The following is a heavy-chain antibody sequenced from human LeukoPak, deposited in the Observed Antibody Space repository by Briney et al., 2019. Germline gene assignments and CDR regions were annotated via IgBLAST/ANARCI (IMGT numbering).Heavy chain of an antibody. CDR3: ARVLWFGELWDY. CDR2: IKQDGSEK. Sequence: GGSLRLSCAASGFTFSSYSMNWVRQAPGKGLEWVANIKQDGSEKYYVDSVLGRFTISRDNAKNSLYLQMNSLRAEDTAVYYCARVLWFGELWDYWGQGTLVTVSS. CDR1: GFTFSSYS. D-gene: IGHD3-10*01. J-gene: IGHJ4*02. V-gene: IGHV3-7*01.